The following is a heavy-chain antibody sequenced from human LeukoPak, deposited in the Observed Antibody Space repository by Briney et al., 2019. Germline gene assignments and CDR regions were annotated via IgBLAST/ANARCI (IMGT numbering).Heavy chain of an antibody. CDR3: ARGEDQIVGATRGFDY. V-gene: IGHV1-46*01. CDR2: INPSGGST. J-gene: IGHJ4*02. Sequence: GASVKVSCKASGYTFTSYYMHWVRQAPGQGLEWMGIINPSGGSTSYAQKFQGSVTMTRDTSTSTVYMELSRLRSEDTAVYYCARGEDQIVGATRGFDYWGQGTLVTVSS. CDR1: GYTFTSYY. D-gene: IGHD1-26*01.